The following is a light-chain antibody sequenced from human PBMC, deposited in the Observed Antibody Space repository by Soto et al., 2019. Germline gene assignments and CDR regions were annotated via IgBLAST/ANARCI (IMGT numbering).Light chain of an antibody. CDR1: SGHSNYA. Sequence: QAVLTQSPSASASLGASVKLTCTLSSGHSNYAIAWHQQQPEKGPRYLMKLNRDGSHSKGDGIPNRFSGSSSGAERYLTISSLKSEDEADYYCQTWGTGIVRFGGGTKLTVL. J-gene: IGLJ2*01. CDR3: QTWGTGIVR. CDR2: LNRDGSH. V-gene: IGLV4-69*01.